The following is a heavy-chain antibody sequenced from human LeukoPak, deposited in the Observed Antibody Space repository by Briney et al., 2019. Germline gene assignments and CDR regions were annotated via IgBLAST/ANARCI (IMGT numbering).Heavy chain of an antibody. CDR2: IIPMFGTA. Sequence: SVKVSCKTSGGTFSTYAITWVRQTPGQGLEWMGGIIPMFGTANYAQKFQDRVTITADKSTSTAYMEPSSLRSEDTAVYYCARVVGLTGYSSTWYSGYYYYMDVWGKGTTVTVSS. CDR1: GGTFSTYA. V-gene: IGHV1-69*06. D-gene: IGHD6-13*01. CDR3: ARVVGLTGYSSTWYSGYYYYMDV. J-gene: IGHJ6*03.